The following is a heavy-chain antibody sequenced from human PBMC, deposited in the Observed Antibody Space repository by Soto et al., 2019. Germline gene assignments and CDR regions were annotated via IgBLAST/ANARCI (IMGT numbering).Heavy chain of an antibody. V-gene: IGHV3-53*04. CDR2: IYSGGST. CDR1: GFTVSSNY. D-gene: IGHD2-15*01. CDR3: CRVCSGGSCEGGMDV. Sequence: EVQLVESGGGLVQPGGSLRLSCAASGFTVSSNYMSWVRQAPGKGLEWVSVIYSGGSTYYADSVKGRFTISRHNSRXTLYLQMNSLRAEDTAVYYCCRVCSGGSCEGGMDVWGQGTTVTVSS. J-gene: IGHJ6*02.